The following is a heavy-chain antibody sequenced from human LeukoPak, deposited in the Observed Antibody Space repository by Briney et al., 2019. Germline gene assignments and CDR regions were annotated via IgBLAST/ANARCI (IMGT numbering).Heavy chain of an antibody. J-gene: IGHJ4*02. CDR1: GGSFSGYY. CDR3: ARGRVTMVRGAPRYYFDY. Sequence: SETLSLTCAVYGGSFSGYYWSWIRQPPGKGLEWIGEINHSGSTNYNPSLKSRVTISVDTSKNQFSLKLSSVTAADTAVYYCARGRVTMVRGAPRYYFDYWGQGTLVTVSS. CDR2: INHSGST. D-gene: IGHD3-10*01. V-gene: IGHV4-34*01.